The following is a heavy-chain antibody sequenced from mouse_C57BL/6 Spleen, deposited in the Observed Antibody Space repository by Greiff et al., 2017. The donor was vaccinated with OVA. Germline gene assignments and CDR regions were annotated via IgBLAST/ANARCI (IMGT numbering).Heavy chain of an antibody. CDR2: ISYDGSN. D-gene: IGHD1-1*01. CDR3: ASTTSPYYFDY. CDR1: GYSITSGYY. J-gene: IGHJ2*01. Sequence: VQLKQSGPGLVKPSQSLSLTCSVTGYSITSGYYWNWIRQFPGNKLEWMGYISYDGSNNYNPSLKNRISITRDTSKNQFFLKLNSVTTEDTATYYCASTTSPYYFDYWGQGTTLTVSS. V-gene: IGHV3-6*01.